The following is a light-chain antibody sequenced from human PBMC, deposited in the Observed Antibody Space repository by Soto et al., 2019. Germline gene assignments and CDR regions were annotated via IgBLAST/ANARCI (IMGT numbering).Light chain of an antibody. CDR1: SGHSSYA. V-gene: IGLV4-69*01. J-gene: IGLJ1*01. CDR3: TSHAGTINFPDI. CDR2: LNNDGSH. Sequence: QPVLTQSPSASASLGASVKLTCTLSSGHSSYAIAWHQKQPGKGPRYLMDLNNDGSHSKGDGIPDRFSGSKSGNTASLTVSGLQAEDEADYYCTSHAGTINFPDIFGTGTKVTVL.